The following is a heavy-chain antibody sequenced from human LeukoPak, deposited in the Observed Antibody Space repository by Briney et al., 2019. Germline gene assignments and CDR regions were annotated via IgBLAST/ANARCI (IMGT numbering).Heavy chain of an antibody. CDR2: INWNGEST. J-gene: IGHJ4*02. CDR1: GFTFEDYG. V-gene: IGHV3-20*04. Sequence: GGSLRLACAASGFTFEDYGMNWVRQAPGKGLEWVSGINWNGESTGYADSVKGRFTISRDNAKKSLYLQMNSLRAQDTALYYCARTPDLDYWGQGTLVTVSS. CDR3: ARTPDLDY. D-gene: IGHD2-15*01.